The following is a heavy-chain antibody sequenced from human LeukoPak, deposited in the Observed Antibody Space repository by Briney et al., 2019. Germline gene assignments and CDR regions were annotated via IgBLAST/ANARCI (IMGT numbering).Heavy chain of an antibody. CDR1: GFTFSSYA. CDR3: ARHGYTSGWVRY. Sequence: GGSLRLSCAASGFTFSSYAMSWVRQAPGRGLEWVSAISGSSGLTYYADSVKGRFTISRDNSKNTLFLQMNSLRAEDTAVYYCARHGYTSGWVRYWGQGTLVTVST. D-gene: IGHD6-19*01. CDR2: ISGSSGLT. J-gene: IGHJ4*02. V-gene: IGHV3-23*01.